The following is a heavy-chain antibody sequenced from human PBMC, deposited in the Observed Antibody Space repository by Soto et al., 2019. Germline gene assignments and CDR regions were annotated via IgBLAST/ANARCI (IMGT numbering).Heavy chain of an antibody. D-gene: IGHD3-9*01. CDR1: GGTISSGGYY. V-gene: IGHV4-31*01. J-gene: IGHJ3*01. CDR3: ARDWSSYDILTGYSGPDAFDL. Sequence: SETLSLTCTVSGGTISSGGYYWSWYRQHPGKGLEWIRYIYYSGSTYYNSALKRLVTISVDATKNQFSLKVSSVTSADTGVIYFARDWSSYDILTGYSGPDAFDLWGQGTLVTVSS. CDR2: IYYSGST.